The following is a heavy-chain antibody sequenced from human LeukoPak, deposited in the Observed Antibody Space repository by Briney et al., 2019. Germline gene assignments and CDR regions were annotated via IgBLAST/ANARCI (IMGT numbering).Heavy chain of an antibody. J-gene: IGHJ4*02. D-gene: IGHD4-11*01. CDR3: ARSNQADDY. V-gene: IGHV3-74*01. Sequence: RGSLRLSCAASGFTFSNYWLHWVRQVPGKGLVWVSRINPGGSSTTYADSVKGRFTISRDNAKNTLYLQMNSLRAEDTAVYYCARSNQADDYWGQGTLVTVSS. CDR1: GFTFSNYW. CDR2: INPGGSST.